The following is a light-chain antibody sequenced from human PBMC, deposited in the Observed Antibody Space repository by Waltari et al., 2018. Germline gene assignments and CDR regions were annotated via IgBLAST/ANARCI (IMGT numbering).Light chain of an antibody. CDR2: GKR. V-gene: IGLV1-40*01. J-gene: IGLJ2*01. Sequence: QSGLTQPPSVSGAPGQRVTISCTGSSSHIGAGYDVHWYQLLPGTAPKLLIYGKRNGPSGVPDGFAGSKAGTSASLAITGLQAEDEAGYYCQSYDSSLSGSVFGGGTKLTVL. CDR1: SSHIGAGYD. CDR3: QSYDSSLSGSV.